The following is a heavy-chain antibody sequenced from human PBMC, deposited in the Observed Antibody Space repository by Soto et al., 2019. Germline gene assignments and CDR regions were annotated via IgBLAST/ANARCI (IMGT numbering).Heavy chain of an antibody. J-gene: IGHJ6*02. CDR2: IWYDGSNK. Sequence: GGSLRLSCAASGFTFSSYGMHWVRQAPGKGLEWVAVIWYDGSNKYYADSVKGRFTISRDNSKNTLYLQMNSLRAEDTAVYYCARKQQLPYYGMDVWGQGTTVTVS. CDR3: ARKQQLPYYGMDV. CDR1: GFTFSSYG. D-gene: IGHD6-13*01. V-gene: IGHV3-33*01.